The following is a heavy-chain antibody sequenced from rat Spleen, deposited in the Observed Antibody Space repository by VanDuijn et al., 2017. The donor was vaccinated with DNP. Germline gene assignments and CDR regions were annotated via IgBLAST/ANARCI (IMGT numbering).Heavy chain of an antibody. D-gene: IGHD1-3*01. CDR1: GSSITSNY. CDR3: ARLNYGSLDY. Sequence: EVQLQESGPGLVKPSQSLSLTCSVTGSSITSNYWGWIRQFPGNKMEYVGHISYSGRTNYNPSLKRRISITRDTSKNQFFLQLNSVATEDTATYYCARLNYGSLDYWGQGGMVTVSS. CDR2: ISYSGRT. V-gene: IGHV3-1*01. J-gene: IGHJ2*01.